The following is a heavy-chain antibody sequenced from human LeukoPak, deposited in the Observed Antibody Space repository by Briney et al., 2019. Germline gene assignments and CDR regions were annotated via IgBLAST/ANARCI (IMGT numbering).Heavy chain of an antibody. CDR1: GGTFSSYA. V-gene: IGHV1-69*05. Sequence: EASVKVSCKASGGTFSSYAISWVRQAPGQGLQWMGGIIPIFGSANYAQKFQGRVTITTDESTTTAYMELSSLRSEDTAVYYCAKSWGYAANSLHIQHWGQGARVIVSA. J-gene: IGHJ1*01. CDR3: AKSWGYAANSLHIQH. CDR2: IIPIFGSA. D-gene: IGHD4-23*01.